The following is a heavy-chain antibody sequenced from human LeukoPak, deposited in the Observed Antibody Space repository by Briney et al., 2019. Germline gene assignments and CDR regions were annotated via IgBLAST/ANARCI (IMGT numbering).Heavy chain of an antibody. D-gene: IGHD4-23*01. CDR1: GYTFTSYG. CDR3: ARELTPRTRFDY. J-gene: IGHJ4*02. V-gene: IGHV1-18*01. CDR2: ISAYNGNT. Sequence: GSVKVSCKASGYTFTSYGISWARQAPGQGLEWMGWISAYNGNTNYAQKLQGRVTMTKDTSTSTAYMELRSLRSDDTAVYYCARELTPRTRFDYWGQGTLVTVSS.